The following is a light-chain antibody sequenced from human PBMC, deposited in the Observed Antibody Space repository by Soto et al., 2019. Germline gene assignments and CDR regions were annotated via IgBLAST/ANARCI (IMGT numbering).Light chain of an antibody. Sequence: EIVMTQSPATLSVSPGERATLSCRASQSVSSNLAWYQQKPGQAPRLLIYGASTRATGIPARFSGSGSGTEFTLTISSLRSEDFVVYYCQQYDNWPALTFGGGTKVEI. CDR2: GAS. J-gene: IGKJ4*01. CDR1: QSVSSN. CDR3: QQYDNWPALT. V-gene: IGKV3-15*01.